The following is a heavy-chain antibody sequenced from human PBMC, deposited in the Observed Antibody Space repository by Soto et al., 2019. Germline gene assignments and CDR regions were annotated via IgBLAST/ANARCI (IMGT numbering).Heavy chain of an antibody. Sequence: QVQLQESGPGLVKPSGTLSLTCAVSGASIRSNNRWSWVRQPPGKGLEWIGEIFHSGSTNYNPSLKTRLTISVDKSKTQFSLKLSSVTAADTAVYCCARVYSGSYSDSWGRGTLVTVSS. V-gene: IGHV4-4*01. J-gene: IGHJ4*02. CDR1: GASIRSNNR. D-gene: IGHD1-26*01. CDR3: ARVYSGSYSDS. CDR2: IFHSGST.